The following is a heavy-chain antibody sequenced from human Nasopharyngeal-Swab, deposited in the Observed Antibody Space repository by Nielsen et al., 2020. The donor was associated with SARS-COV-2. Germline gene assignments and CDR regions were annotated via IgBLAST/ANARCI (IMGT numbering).Heavy chain of an antibody. V-gene: IGHV3-23*01. CDR1: GFTFSSYA. CDR3: AKEATLGGVGDYYYMDV. J-gene: IGHJ6*03. Sequence: GGSLRLSCAASGFTFSSYAMSWVRQAPGKGLEWVSAISGSGGSTYYADSVKGRFTISRDNSKNTLYLQMNSLRADDTAVYYCAKEATLGGVGDYYYMDVWGIWTTFSVSS. D-gene: IGHD3-16*01. CDR2: ISGSGGST.